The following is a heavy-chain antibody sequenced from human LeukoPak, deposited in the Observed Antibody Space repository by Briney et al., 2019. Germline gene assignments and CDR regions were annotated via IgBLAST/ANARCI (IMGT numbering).Heavy chain of an antibody. V-gene: IGHV3-9*01. CDR2: ISWNSGSI. CDR1: GFTFDDYA. D-gene: IGHD1/OR15-1a*01. Sequence: PGRSLRLSCAASGFTFDDYAMHWVRQAPGKGLEWVSGISWNSGSIGYADSVKGRFTISRDNAKNSLYLQMNSLRAEDTALYYCAKDPLPQIDVAGNRYWGQGTTVTVSS. J-gene: IGHJ6*02. CDR3: AKDPLPQIDVAGNRY.